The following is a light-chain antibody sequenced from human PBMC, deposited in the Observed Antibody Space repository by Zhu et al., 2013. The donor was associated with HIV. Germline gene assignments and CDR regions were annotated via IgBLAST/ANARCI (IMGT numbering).Light chain of an antibody. CDR2: DAS. V-gene: IGKV3-20*01. CDR3: QQYGSSPRT. Sequence: EIVLTQSPGTLSLSPGETATLSCRASQSVGSRSLAWYQQKPGQAPRLLIYDASIRATGIADRFSGSGYETDFTLTITRLEPEDFAVYYCQQYGSSPRTFGGGTKVEIK. J-gene: IGKJ4*01. CDR1: QSVGSRS.